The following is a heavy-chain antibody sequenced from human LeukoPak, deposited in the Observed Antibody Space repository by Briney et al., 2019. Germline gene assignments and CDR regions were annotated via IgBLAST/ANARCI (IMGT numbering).Heavy chain of an antibody. V-gene: IGHV3-23*01. J-gene: IGHJ4*02. D-gene: IGHD3-10*01. CDR2: ISGSGGST. CDR1: GFTFSSYA. Sequence: RGSLRLSCAASGFTFSSYAMSWVRQAPGKGLEWVSAISGSGGSTYYADSVKGRFTISRDNSKNTLYLQMNSLRAEDTAVYYCARDYDLDDYGSGRDYWGQGTLVTVSS. CDR3: ARDYDLDDYGSGRDY.